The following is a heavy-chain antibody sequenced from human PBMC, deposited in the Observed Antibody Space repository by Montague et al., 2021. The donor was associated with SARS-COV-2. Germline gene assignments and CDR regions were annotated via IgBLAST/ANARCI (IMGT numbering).Heavy chain of an antibody. CDR3: ARRRLREDYFDF. CDR1: GDSVSSSDPY. V-gene: IGHV4-39*01. J-gene: IGHJ4*02. CDR2: VYYSGYT. D-gene: IGHD4-17*01. Sequence: SETLSLTCTVSGDSVSSSDPYWGWIRQPPGKGLEWLGIVYYSGYTYYXPSVKGRVTISIDTSKNQFSLKLNALTATDTAIYHCARRRLREDYFDFWGQGTLLTVSS.